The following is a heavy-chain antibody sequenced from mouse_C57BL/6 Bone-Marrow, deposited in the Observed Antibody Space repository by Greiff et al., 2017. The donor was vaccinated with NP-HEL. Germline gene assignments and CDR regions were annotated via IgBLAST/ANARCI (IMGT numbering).Heavy chain of an antibody. V-gene: IGHV1-62-3*01. CDR3: ARRYYDYHWYFDV. D-gene: IGHD2-4*01. CDR2: IDPNSGGT. Sequence: QVQLQQPGAELVKPGASVKLSCKASGYTFTSYWMHWVKQRPGRGLEWIGRIDPNSGGTNYNEKFKSKATLTVDTSSSTAYMQLSSLTSEDSAVYYCARRYYDYHWYFDVWGTGTTVTVSS. CDR1: GYTFTSYW. J-gene: IGHJ1*03.